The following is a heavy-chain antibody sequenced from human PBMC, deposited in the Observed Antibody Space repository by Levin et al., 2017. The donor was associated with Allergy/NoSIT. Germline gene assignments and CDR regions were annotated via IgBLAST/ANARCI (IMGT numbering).Heavy chain of an antibody. CDR2: IHYSGST. J-gene: IGHJ5*02. V-gene: IGHV4-59*08. CDR1: GDSISSNY. CDR3: ARHAANRDGYNVNWFDP. D-gene: IGHD5-24*01. Sequence: SETLSLTCTVSGDSISSNYWSWIRQPPGKGLEWIAYIHYSGSTNYNPSLKSRVTISVDTSKNQFSLKLSSVTAADTAVYYCARHAANRDGYNVNWFDPWGQGTLVTVSS.